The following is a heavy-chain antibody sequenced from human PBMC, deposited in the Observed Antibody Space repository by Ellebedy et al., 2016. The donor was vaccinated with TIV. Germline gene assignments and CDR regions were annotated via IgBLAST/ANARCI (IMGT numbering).Heavy chain of an antibody. CDR3: AIPAQWELTLWGAFDI. J-gene: IGHJ3*02. CDR2: FDPEDGET. CDR1: GYTLTELS. D-gene: IGHD1-26*01. V-gene: IGHV1-24*01. Sequence: ASVKVSCKVSGYTLTELSMHWVRQAPGKGLEWMGGFDPEDGETIYAQKFQGRVTMTEDTSTDTAYMELSSLRSEDTAVYYCAIPAQWELTLWGAFDIWGQGTMVTVSS.